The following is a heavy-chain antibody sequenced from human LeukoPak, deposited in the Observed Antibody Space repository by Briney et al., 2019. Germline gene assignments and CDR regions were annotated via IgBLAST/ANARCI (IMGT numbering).Heavy chain of an antibody. CDR3: ANRAMMPGDY. Sequence: GGSLRLSCAASGFTFSIYAIHWVRQAPGKGLEWVAVISYDGSNRYYADSVKGRFTISGDNSKNTLYLQMNSLRAEDTAVYYCANRAMMPGDYGGKGPLATVSS. CDR1: GFTFSIYA. CDR2: ISYDGSNR. D-gene: IGHD1-14*01. J-gene: IGHJ4*02. V-gene: IGHV3-30-3*01.